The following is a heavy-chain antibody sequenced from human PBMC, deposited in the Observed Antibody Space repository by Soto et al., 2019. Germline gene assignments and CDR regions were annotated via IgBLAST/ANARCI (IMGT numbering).Heavy chain of an antibody. Sequence: QITLRESGPTLVKPTQTLTLTCTFSGFSLLTSELGVGWIRQPPGKALEWLALIYWDDDKRYSPSLKNRLTITKDTSQNQVVLTMTNMDPVDTDTYYYAHRRRQGLTGPWNFGYFDFWGQGMLVIVSS. J-gene: IGHJ4*02. CDR3: AHRRRQGLTGPWNFGYFDF. CDR1: GFSLLTSELG. D-gene: IGHD3-9*01. CDR2: IYWDDDK. V-gene: IGHV2-5*02.